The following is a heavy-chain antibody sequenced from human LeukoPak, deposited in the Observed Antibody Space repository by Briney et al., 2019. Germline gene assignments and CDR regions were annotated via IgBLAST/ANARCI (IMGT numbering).Heavy chain of an antibody. V-gene: IGHV3-48*02. CDR2: ISSSSSTI. CDR1: RFTFSSYS. D-gene: IGHD2-15*01. Sequence: GGSLRLSCAASRFTFSSYSMNWVRQAPGKGLEWVSYISSSSSTIYYADSVKGRFTISRDNAKNSLYLQMNSLRDEDTAVYYCARARASGRSGFDYWGQGTLVTVSS. J-gene: IGHJ4*02. CDR3: ARARASGRSGFDY.